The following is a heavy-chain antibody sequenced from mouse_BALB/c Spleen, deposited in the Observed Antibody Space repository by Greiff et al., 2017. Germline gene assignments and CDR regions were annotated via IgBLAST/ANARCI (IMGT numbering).Heavy chain of an antibody. D-gene: IGHD1-1*01. Sequence: EVNVVESGGDLVKPGGSLKLSCAASGFTFSSYGMSWVRQTPDKRLEWVATISSGGSYTYYPDSVKGRFTISRDNAKNTLYLQMSSLKSEDTAMYYCASHYYGSTSYAMDYWGQGTSVTVSS. CDR2: ISSGGSYT. V-gene: IGHV5-6*01. CDR3: ASHYYGSTSYAMDY. CDR1: GFTFSSYG. J-gene: IGHJ4*01.